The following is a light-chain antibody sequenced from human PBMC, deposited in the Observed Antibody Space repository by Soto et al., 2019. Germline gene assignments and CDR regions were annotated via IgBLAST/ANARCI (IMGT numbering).Light chain of an antibody. V-gene: IGKV3-20*01. CDR1: QTFSSNS. J-gene: IGKJ1*01. CDR2: GAS. CDR3: QHYEKSSGK. Sequence: EIVLTQSPGTLSLSPGERATLSCRGSQTFSSNSLAWYQHKPGQAPRLLIYGASIRATGIPDRFSGSGSGTDFTLTISRLEPEDVAVYYCQHYEKSSGKFGQGTKVEIK.